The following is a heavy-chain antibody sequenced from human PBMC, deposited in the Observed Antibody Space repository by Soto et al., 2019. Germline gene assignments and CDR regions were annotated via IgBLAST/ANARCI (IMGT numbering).Heavy chain of an antibody. J-gene: IGHJ3*02. D-gene: IGHD2-8*01. Sequence: GGSLRLSCAASGFTVITSYMTWVRQAPGRGLEWVSLIESGGGTYYADAVKGRFTISRDNSKNTLYLQMNSLRVEDTAVYYCARELTLGGQGAFDIWGQGTMVTVSS. CDR2: IESGGGT. CDR1: GFTVITSY. CDR3: ARELTLGGQGAFDI. V-gene: IGHV3-66*01.